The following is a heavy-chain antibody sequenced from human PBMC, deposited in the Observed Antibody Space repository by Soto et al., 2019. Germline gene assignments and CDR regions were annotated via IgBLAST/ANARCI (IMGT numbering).Heavy chain of an antibody. CDR2: ISTSGSII. CDR3: ATDSGGGCPALVH. CDR1: GFSFGDYY. V-gene: IGHV3-11*01. D-gene: IGHD3-16*01. J-gene: IGHJ5*02. Sequence: QGQLVESGGGLVKPGGSLRLSCVDSGFSFGDYYMSWIRQAPGKGLEWISSISTSGSIIFYEDSVKGRFAISRDNGKNSLYLQMNSLRAEDTAVYYCATDSGGGCPALVHWGQGTLVTVSS.